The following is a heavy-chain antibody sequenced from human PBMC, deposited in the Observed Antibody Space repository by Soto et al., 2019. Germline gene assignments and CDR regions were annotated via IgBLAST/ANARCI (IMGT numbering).Heavy chain of an antibody. CDR3: ARHWALAYYYDSSGYYYDY. D-gene: IGHD3-22*01. J-gene: IGHJ4*02. CDR1: GYSFTSYW. CDR2: IDPSDSYT. Sequence: GESLKISCKGSGYSFTSYWISWMRQMPGKGLEWMGRIDPSDSYTNYSPSFQGHVTISADKSISTAYLQWSSLKASDTAMYYCARHWALAYYYDSSGYYYDYWGQGTLVPVSS. V-gene: IGHV5-10-1*01.